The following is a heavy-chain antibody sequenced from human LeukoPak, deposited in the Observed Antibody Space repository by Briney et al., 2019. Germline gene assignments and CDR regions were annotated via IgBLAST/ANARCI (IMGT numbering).Heavy chain of an antibody. CDR2: IYTTEST. D-gene: IGHD1-1*01. V-gene: IGHV4-4*09. J-gene: IGHJ4*02. CDR1: GGSISTYY. Sequence: SETLSLTCTVSGGSISTYYWSWIRQPPGKGLEWIGYIYTTESTNYNPSLESRVTISVDTSKNQFSLMLSSVTAVDTAFYYCARRRTTGTTGYFDYWGQGILVTVSS. CDR3: ARRRTTGTTGYFDY.